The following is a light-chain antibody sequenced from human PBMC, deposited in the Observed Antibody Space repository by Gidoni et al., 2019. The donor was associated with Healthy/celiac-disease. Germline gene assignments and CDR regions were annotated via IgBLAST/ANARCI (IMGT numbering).Light chain of an antibody. CDR2: EVS. CDR3: SSYTSSSTNV. CDR1: SSDVGGYNY. V-gene: IGLV2-14*01. Sequence: QSALTQPASVSGSLGKSITISCTVTSSDVGGYNYVSWYQQHPGKAPKLMIYEVSNRPSGVSNRFSGSKSGNTASLTISGLQAEDEADYYCSSYTSSSTNVFGTGTKVTVL. J-gene: IGLJ1*01.